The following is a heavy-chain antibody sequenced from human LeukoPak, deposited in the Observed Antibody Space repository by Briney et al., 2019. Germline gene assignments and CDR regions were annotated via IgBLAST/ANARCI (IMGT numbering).Heavy chain of an antibody. Sequence: SQTLSLTCTVSGGSISSGGYYRSWIRQHPGKGLEWIGYIYYSGSTYYNPSLKSRVTISVDTSKNQFSLKLSSVTAADTAVYYCARDGFPYDGQTKKYFQHWGQGTLVTVSS. V-gene: IGHV4-31*03. CDR2: IYYSGST. CDR3: ARDGFPYDGQTKKYFQH. CDR1: GGSISSGGYY. J-gene: IGHJ1*01. D-gene: IGHD3-22*01.